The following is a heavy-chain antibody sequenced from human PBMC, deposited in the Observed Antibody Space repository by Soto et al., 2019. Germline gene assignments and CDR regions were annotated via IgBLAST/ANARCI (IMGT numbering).Heavy chain of an antibody. J-gene: IGHJ4*02. CDR2: ISGSGGST. CDR3: AKAPTHFVVVPTAR. Sequence: EVQRLESGGGLVQPGGSLRLSCAASGFTFSSYAMSWVRQAPGKGLEWVSAISGSGGSTYYAASVKGRFTISRDNSKNTLYLQINSLRAEDTAVYYCAKAPTHFVVVPTARWGQGTLVTVSS. V-gene: IGHV3-23*01. D-gene: IGHD2-2*01. CDR1: GFTFSSYA.